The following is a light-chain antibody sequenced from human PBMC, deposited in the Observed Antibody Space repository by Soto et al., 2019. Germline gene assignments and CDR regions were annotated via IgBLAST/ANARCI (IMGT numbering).Light chain of an antibody. J-gene: IGKJ2*01. V-gene: IGKV1-5*03. CDR2: KAS. CDR1: ETVNVW. CDR3: QQYNSYPYT. Sequence: DIQMTHSPSTLSASVGDRVTISCRASETVNVWLAWYQQKPGKAPKLLSYKASSLEAGVPSRFSASGSGTELTLTISSLQPDDFATYYCQQYNSYPYTFGQGTKVEVK.